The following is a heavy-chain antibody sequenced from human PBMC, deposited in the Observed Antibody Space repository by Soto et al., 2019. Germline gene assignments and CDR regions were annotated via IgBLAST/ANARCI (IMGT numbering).Heavy chain of an antibody. CDR2: ISGNGNSI. CDR1: GFTLSIYS. V-gene: IGHV3-48*02. CDR3: ARGFDLQYRMDV. Sequence: EVPLVESGGGLVQRGGSVRLSCAASGFTLSIYSMNWVRQAPRKGLEWVSYISGNGNSIYYADSVEGRFTISRDNAKNSLYLQMNSLRDEDTAVYYCARGFDLQYRMDVLGQGTTVTVSS. J-gene: IGHJ6*02.